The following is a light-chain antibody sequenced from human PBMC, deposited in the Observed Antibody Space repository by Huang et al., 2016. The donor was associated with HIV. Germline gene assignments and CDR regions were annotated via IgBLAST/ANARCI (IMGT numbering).Light chain of an antibody. CDR3: QQYHTYPPT. CDR2: ATS. CDR1: QDIGNF. Sequence: DIQMTQSPSSLSAFVGDRVTITCRASQDIGNFLAWIQQKPGTAPKSLISATSRLQSGVPSRFSGSGSGTECTLTIISLQPQDFATYYCQQYHTYPPTFGQGTKVEIK. J-gene: IGKJ2*01. V-gene: IGKV1-16*01.